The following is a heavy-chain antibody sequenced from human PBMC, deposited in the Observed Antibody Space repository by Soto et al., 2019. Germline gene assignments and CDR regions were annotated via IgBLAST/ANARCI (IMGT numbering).Heavy chain of an antibody. CDR1: GFNFDNYW. V-gene: IGHV3-7*01. D-gene: IGHD1-1*01. Sequence: PGGSVRLSCAASGFNFDNYWMAWVRQAPGKGLEWVANIKQDGSDKNYVDSVKGRFTISRDNAKNSLYLQMNSLRAEDSAVYSCARDTTGILDYWGQGTLVTVSS. CDR2: IKQDGSDK. J-gene: IGHJ4*02. CDR3: ARDTTGILDY.